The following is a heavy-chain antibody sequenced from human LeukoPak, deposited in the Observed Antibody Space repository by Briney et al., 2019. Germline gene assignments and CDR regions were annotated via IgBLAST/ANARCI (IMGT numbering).Heavy chain of an antibody. Sequence: ASVKVSCKASGYTFTGYYMHWVRQAPGQGVEWMGWISAYNGNTNYAQKLQGRVTMTTDTSTSTAYMELRSLRSDDTAVYYCARDRPYYYDSSGYYYWNAFDIWGQGTMVTVSS. CDR3: ARDRPYYYDSSGYYYWNAFDI. CDR2: ISAYNGNT. CDR1: GYTFTGYY. J-gene: IGHJ3*02. D-gene: IGHD3-22*01. V-gene: IGHV1-18*04.